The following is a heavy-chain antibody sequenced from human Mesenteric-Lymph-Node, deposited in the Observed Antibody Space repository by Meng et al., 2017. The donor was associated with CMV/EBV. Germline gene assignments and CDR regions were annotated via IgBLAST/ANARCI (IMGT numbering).Heavy chain of an antibody. V-gene: IGHV3-74*01. J-gene: IGHJ4*02. CDR3: ARGGWGRTIDY. CDR2: INSDGTST. CDR1: GFTFSSYW. D-gene: IGHD7-27*01. Sequence: GESLKISCAASGFTFSSYWMHWVRQAPGKGLVWVSRINSDGTSTRNADSVRGRFTISRDNAKNTLYLQMNSLRDEDTAVYYCARGGWGRTIDYWGQGTLVTVSS.